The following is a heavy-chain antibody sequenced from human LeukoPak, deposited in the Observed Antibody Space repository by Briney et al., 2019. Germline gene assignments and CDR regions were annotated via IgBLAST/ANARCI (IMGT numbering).Heavy chain of an antibody. CDR3: ARDRDFGDYGCFNH. V-gene: IGHV3-20*04. CDR1: GFTFSSYA. CDR2: SNWNGGST. Sequence: GGSLRLSCAASGFTFSSYAMSWVRQAPGKGLEWVAGSNWNGGSTGYADSVKGRFTISRDNTNNTVYLQMSGLRAEDTALYYCARDRDFGDYGCFNHWGQGTLVTVSS. J-gene: IGHJ4*02. D-gene: IGHD4-17*01.